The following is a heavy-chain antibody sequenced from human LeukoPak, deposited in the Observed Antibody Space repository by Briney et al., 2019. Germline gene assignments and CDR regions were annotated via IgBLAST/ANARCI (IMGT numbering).Heavy chain of an antibody. CDR1: GYTFTNYW. CDR2: IYPGDSDT. J-gene: IGHJ4*02. CDR3: ARRGGSYPYYFDY. D-gene: IGHD1-26*01. Sequence: GESLKISCKGSGYTFTNYWIGWVRQMPGKGLEWMGIIYPGDSDTRYSPSFQGQVTISADNPISTAYLQWSSLRASDTAMYYCARRGGSYPYYFDYWGQGTLVTVSS. V-gene: IGHV5-51*01.